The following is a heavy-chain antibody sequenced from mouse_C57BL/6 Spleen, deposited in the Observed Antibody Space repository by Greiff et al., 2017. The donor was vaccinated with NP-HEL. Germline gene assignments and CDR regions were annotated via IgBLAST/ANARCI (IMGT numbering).Heavy chain of an antibody. Sequence: VQLQQSGAELVKPGASVKLSCKASGYTFTSYWMHWVKQRPGQGLEWIGMIHPNSGSTNYNEKFKSKATLTVDKSSSTAYMQLSSLTSEDSAVYYCARIPIITTVVARNYWGQGTTLTVSS. CDR1: GYTFTSYW. D-gene: IGHD1-1*01. CDR2: IHPNSGST. CDR3: ARIPIITTVVARNY. J-gene: IGHJ2*01. V-gene: IGHV1-64*01.